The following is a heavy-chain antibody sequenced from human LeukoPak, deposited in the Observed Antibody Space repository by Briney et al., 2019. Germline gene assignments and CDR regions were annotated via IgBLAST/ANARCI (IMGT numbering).Heavy chain of an antibody. J-gene: IGHJ4*02. D-gene: IGHD5-18*01. CDR1: GFTFSSYG. CDR3: AKDRGRGYSFDDY. CDR2: IWYDGSNK. V-gene: IGHV3-33*06. Sequence: GGSLRLSCAASGFTFSSYGMHWVRQAPGKGLEWVAVIWYDGSNKYYADSVKGRSTISRDNSKNTLYLQMNSLRAEDTAVYYCAKDRGRGYSFDDYWDQGTLVTVSS.